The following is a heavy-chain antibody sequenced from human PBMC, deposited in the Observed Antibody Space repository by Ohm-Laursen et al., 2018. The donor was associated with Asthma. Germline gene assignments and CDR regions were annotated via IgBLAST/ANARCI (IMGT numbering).Heavy chain of an antibody. CDR3: ARTLLYYYDSSGYLDY. CDR1: GYTFTSYG. CDR2: ISAYNGNT. V-gene: IGHV1-18*04. D-gene: IGHD3-22*01. Sequence: EASVKVSCKASGYTFTSYGISWVRQAPGQGLEWMGWISAYNGNTNYAQKLQGRVTMTTDTSTSTAYMELRSLRSDDTAVYYCARTLLYYYDSSGYLDYWGQGTLVTVSS. J-gene: IGHJ4*02.